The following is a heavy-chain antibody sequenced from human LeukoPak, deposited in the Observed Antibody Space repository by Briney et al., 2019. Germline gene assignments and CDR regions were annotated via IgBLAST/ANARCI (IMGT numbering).Heavy chain of an antibody. J-gene: IGHJ3*02. V-gene: IGHV1-69*13. CDR3: ARDPSITIFSSDAFDI. Sequence: SVKVSCKASGGTFSSYAISWVRRAPGQGLEWMGGIIPIFGTANYAQKFQGRVTITADESTSTAYMELSSLRSEDTAVYYCARDPSITIFSSDAFDIWGQGTMVTVSS. D-gene: IGHD3-9*01. CDR1: GGTFSSYA. CDR2: IIPIFGTA.